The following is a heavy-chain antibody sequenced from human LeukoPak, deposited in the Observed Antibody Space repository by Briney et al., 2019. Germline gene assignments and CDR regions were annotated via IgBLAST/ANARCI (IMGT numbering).Heavy chain of an antibody. V-gene: IGHV3-48*03. D-gene: IGHD4-23*01. J-gene: IGHJ4*02. Sequence: TGGSRILSCAASGFTFSDYEMNWVRQAPGKGLEWVSYISIGGSTIYYADSVKGRFTISRDNAKNSLYLQMNSLRAEDTAVYYCASTVANDYWGQGTLVTVSS. CDR2: ISIGGSTI. CDR3: ASTVANDY. CDR1: GFTFSDYE.